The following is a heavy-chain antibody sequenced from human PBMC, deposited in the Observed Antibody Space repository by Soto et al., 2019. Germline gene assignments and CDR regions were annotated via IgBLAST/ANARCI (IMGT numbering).Heavy chain of an antibody. Sequence: QVQLVQSGAEVKKPGASVKVSCKASGYTFTNYSISWVRQAPGQGLEWMGWINTYNGNTNHAQKLQGRVTMTTDTSTSTAYMELRSLRSDDTAVYYCARGVGSGTYYNQYNWFDPWGQGTLVTVSS. CDR1: GYTFTNYS. CDR2: INTYNGNT. J-gene: IGHJ5*02. V-gene: IGHV1-18*01. D-gene: IGHD3-10*01. CDR3: ARGVGSGTYYNQYNWFDP.